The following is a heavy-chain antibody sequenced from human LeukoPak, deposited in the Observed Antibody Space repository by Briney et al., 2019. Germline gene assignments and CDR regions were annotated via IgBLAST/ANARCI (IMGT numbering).Heavy chain of an antibody. D-gene: IGHD6-13*01. V-gene: IGHV1-69*04. CDR2: IIPILGIA. CDR3: ARVSSSWYQN. J-gene: IGHJ4*02. Sequence: SVKVSCKASGGTFSSYATSWVRQAPGQGLEWMGRIIPILGIANYAQKFQGRVTITADKSTSTAYMELSSLRSEDTAVYYCARVSSSWYQNWGQGTLVTVSS. CDR1: GGTFSSYA.